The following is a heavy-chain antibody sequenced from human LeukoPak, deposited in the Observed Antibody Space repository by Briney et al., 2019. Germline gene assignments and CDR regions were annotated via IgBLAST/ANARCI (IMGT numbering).Heavy chain of an antibody. Sequence: SETLSLTCTVSGGSVSISSYYWGWIRQPPGKGLEWIGYIYYSGSTNYNPSLKSRVTISIDTSKNQFSLKLSSVTAADTAVYYCARGEKYYYMDVWGKGTTVTVSS. CDR2: IYYSGST. CDR1: GGSVSISSYY. CDR3: ARGEKYYYMDV. J-gene: IGHJ6*03. V-gene: IGHV4-61*01.